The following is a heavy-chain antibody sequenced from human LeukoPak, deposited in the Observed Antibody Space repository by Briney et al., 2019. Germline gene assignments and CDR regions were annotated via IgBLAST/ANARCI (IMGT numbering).Heavy chain of an antibody. CDR3: ARGGNWNSASYPRPPDY. CDR1: GYTFTGYY. J-gene: IGHJ4*02. Sequence: ASVKVSCKASGYTFTGYYMHWVRQAPGQGLEWMGWINPNSGGTNYAQKFQGRVTMTRDTSISTAYMELSRLRPDDTAVYYCARGGNWNSASYPRPPDYWGQGTLVTVSS. V-gene: IGHV1-2*02. D-gene: IGHD1-7*01. CDR2: INPNSGGT.